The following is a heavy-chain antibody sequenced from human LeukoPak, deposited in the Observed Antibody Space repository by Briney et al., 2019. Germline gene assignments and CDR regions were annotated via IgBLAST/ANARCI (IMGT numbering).Heavy chain of an antibody. J-gene: IGHJ4*02. CDR1: GFSFSSYG. V-gene: IGHV3-30*02. D-gene: IGHD6-19*01. Sequence: GGSLRLSCAASGFSFSSYGMHWVRQAPDKGLEWVAFIRYEGSSKYYADSVKGRFTISRDNSKNTLYLQMNSLRAEDTAVYYCARDVREAVAGTFDYWGQGTLVTVSS. CDR3: ARDVREAVAGTFDY. CDR2: IRYEGSSK.